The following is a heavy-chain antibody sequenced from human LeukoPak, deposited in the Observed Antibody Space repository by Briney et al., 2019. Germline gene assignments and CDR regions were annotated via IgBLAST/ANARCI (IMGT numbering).Heavy chain of an antibody. Sequence: GGSLRLSCAASGFTFLTYAMSWVRQAPGKGLQWVSVIRDSGASTYYADSVKGRFTISRDNSKNTLYLQMKSLRAEDTAVYYCAKAGRSGWYPGWPFDIWGQGTMVTVSS. V-gene: IGHV3-23*01. CDR3: AKAGRSGWYPGWPFDI. CDR1: GFTFLTYA. CDR2: IRDSGAST. D-gene: IGHD6-19*01. J-gene: IGHJ3*02.